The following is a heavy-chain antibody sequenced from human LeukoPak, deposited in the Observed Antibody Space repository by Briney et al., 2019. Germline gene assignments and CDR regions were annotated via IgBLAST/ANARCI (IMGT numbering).Heavy chain of an antibody. Sequence: ASVKVSCKASGYTFASYGISWVRQAPGQGLEWMGWISAYNGNTNYAQKLQGRVTMTTDTSTSTAYMELRSLRSDDTAVYYCARDSLAVAGAYYDYWGQGTLVTVSS. V-gene: IGHV1-18*01. D-gene: IGHD6-19*01. CDR3: ARDSLAVAGAYYDY. CDR1: GYTFASYG. J-gene: IGHJ4*02. CDR2: ISAYNGNT.